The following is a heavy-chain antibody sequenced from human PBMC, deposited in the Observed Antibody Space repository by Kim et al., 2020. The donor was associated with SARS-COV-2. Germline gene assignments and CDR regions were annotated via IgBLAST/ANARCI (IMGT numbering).Heavy chain of an antibody. V-gene: IGHV3-11*06. J-gene: IGHJ6*02. CDR3: ARDGSSAWYAYGMDV. D-gene: IGHD6-19*01. Sequence: ADDVTARFTISRDNAKNSLYLQMNTLRAEDTAVYYCARDGSSAWYAYGMDVWGQGTTVTVSS.